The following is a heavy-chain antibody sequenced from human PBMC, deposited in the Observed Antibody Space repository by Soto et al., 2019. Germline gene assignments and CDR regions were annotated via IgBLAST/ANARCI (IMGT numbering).Heavy chain of an antibody. J-gene: IGHJ6*02. V-gene: IGHV4-34*01. CDR1: GGSFSGYY. D-gene: IGHD3-10*01. CDR3: ARGRAYYYGSGSIGDYYYYGMDV. Sequence: SETLSLTCAVYGGSFSGYYWSWIRQPPGKGLEWIGEINHSGSTNYNPSLKSRVTISVDTSKNQFSLKLSSVTAADTAVYYCARGRAYYYGSGSIGDYYYYGMDVWGQGTTVTVSS. CDR2: INHSGST.